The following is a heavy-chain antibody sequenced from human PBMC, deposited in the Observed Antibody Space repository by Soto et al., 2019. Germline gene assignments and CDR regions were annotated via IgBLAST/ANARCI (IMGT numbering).Heavy chain of an antibody. V-gene: IGHV1-18*01. CDR3: ARGSQVTMVRGVPGAFDI. CDR1: GYTFTSYG. CDR2: ISAYNGNT. D-gene: IGHD3-10*01. Sequence: ASVKVSCKASGYTFTSYGISWVRQAPGQGLEWMGWISAYNGNTNYAQKLQGRVTMTTDTSTSRAYMELRSLRSDDTAVYYCARGSQVTMVRGVPGAFDIWGQGTMVTVSS. J-gene: IGHJ3*02.